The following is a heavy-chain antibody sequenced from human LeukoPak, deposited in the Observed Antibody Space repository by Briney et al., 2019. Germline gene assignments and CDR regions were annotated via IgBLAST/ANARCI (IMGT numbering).Heavy chain of an antibody. V-gene: IGHV1-69*05. CDR2: IIPIFGTA. Sequence: ASVKVSCKASGGTFSSYAISWVRRAPGQGLVWMGGIIPIFGTANYAQKFQGRVTITTDESTSTAYMELSSLRSEDTAVYYCARGGAVAGILEFHFDYWGQGTLVTVSS. CDR3: ARGGAVAGILEFHFDY. D-gene: IGHD6-19*01. CDR1: GGTFSSYA. J-gene: IGHJ4*02.